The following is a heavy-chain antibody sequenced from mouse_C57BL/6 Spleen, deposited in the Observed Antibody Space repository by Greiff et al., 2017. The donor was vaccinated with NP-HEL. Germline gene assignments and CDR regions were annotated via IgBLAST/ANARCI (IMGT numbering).Heavy chain of an antibody. Sequence: VQLQQSGAELVRPGASVKLSCTASGFNIKDDYMHWVKQRPEQGLEWIGWIDPANGDTEYASKFQGKATITADTSSNTAYLQLSSLTSEDTAVYYCTTAYEYAMDYWGQGTSVTVSS. V-gene: IGHV14-4*01. CDR3: TTAYEYAMDY. J-gene: IGHJ4*01. CDR1: GFNIKDDY. D-gene: IGHD6-5*01. CDR2: IDPANGDT.